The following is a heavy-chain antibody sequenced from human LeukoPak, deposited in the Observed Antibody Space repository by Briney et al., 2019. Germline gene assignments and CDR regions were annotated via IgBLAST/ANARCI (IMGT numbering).Heavy chain of an antibody. J-gene: IGHJ2*01. Sequence: GRSLRLSCAASGFTFSSYAMHWVRQAPGKGLEWVAVISYDGSNKYYADSVKGRFTISRDNSKNTLYLQMNSLRAEDTAVYYCARGRRVVTAIPSWYFDLWGRGTLVTVSS. V-gene: IGHV3-30-3*01. CDR2: ISYDGSNK. CDR1: GFTFSSYA. CDR3: ARGRRVVTAIPSWYFDL. D-gene: IGHD2-21*02.